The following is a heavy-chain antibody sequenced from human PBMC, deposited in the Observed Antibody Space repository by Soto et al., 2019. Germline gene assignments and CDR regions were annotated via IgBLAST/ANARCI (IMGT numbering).Heavy chain of an antibody. D-gene: IGHD6-13*01. V-gene: IGHV4-59*08. Sequence: QVQLQESGPGLVKPSETLSLTCTVSGGSISSYYWSWIRQPPGKGLEWIGYIYYSGSTNYNPSLKSRVTISVDTSKNQFSLKLSSVTAADTAVYYCVGLGGQLVAETYFDYWGQGTLVTVSS. CDR3: VGLGGQLVAETYFDY. CDR2: IYYSGST. CDR1: GGSISSYY. J-gene: IGHJ4*02.